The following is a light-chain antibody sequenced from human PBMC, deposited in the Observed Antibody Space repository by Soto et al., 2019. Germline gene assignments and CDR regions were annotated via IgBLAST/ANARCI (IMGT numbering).Light chain of an antibody. V-gene: IGLV2-14*03. CDR1: SSDVGGYNY. CDR2: DVS. J-gene: IGLJ2*01. CDR3: SSYTNSRVPV. Sequence: QSALTQPASGSGSPGQSITISCTGTSSDVGGYNYVSWYQQHPGRAPKLMIFDVSNRPSGVSDRFSGSKSGNTASLTISGLQAEDEADYYCSSYTNSRVPVFGGGTKLTV.